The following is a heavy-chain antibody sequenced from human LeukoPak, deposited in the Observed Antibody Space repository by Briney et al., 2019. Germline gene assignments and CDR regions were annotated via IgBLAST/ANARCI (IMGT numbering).Heavy chain of an antibody. D-gene: IGHD1-26*01. CDR1: GYTFTTYD. V-gene: IGHV1-8*01. CDR3: ARVTGSIDY. J-gene: IGHJ4*02. CDR2: MNPKSGYT. Sequence: GASVKVSCKASGYTFTTYDINWVRQATGQGLEWMGWMNPKSGYTGFAQKFQGRVTMTRDTSISTAYMELSSLRSEDTAVYYCARVTGSIDYWGKGTLVTVSS.